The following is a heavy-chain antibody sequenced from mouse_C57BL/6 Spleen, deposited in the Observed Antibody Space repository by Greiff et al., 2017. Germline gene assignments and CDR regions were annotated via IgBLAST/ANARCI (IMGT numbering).Heavy chain of an antibody. CDR2: ISGGGGNT. CDR3: ARRDYYGSSYPFAY. CDR1: GFTFSSYT. V-gene: IGHV5-9*01. D-gene: IGHD1-1*01. Sequence: EVQGVESGGGLVKPGGSLKLSCAASGFTFSSYTMSWVRQTPEKRLEWVATISGGGGNTDYPDSVKGRFTISRDNAENTLYLQMSSLRSEDTALYYCARRDYYGSSYPFAYWGQGTLVTVSA. J-gene: IGHJ3*01.